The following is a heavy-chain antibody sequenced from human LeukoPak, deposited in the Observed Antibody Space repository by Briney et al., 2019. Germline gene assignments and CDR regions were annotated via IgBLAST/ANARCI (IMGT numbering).Heavy chain of an antibody. CDR2: ISSSGSTI. CDR1: GFTFSDYY. D-gene: IGHD3-10*01. V-gene: IGHV3-11*04. Sequence: GGSLRLSCAASGFTFSDYYMSWIRQAPGKGLEWVSYISSSGSTIYYADSVKGRFTISRDNAKNSLYLQMNSLRAEDTAVYYCARDLYYYGSRSQYFDYWGQGTLVTVSS. J-gene: IGHJ4*02. CDR3: ARDLYYYGSRSQYFDY.